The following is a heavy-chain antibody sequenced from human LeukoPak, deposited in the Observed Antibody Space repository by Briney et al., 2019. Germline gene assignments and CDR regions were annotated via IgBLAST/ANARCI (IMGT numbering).Heavy chain of an antibody. D-gene: IGHD1-1*01. Sequence: SETLSLTCTVFGGSISSSSYYWGWIRQPPGKGLEWIGSIYYSGSTYYNPPLKSRVTISVDTSKNQFSLKLSSVTAADTAVYYCARHMGLGYTYFYPYFDYWGQGTLVTVSS. J-gene: IGHJ4*01. CDR1: GGSISSSSYY. CDR3: ARHMGLGYTYFYPYFDY. CDR2: IYYSGST. V-gene: IGHV4-39*01.